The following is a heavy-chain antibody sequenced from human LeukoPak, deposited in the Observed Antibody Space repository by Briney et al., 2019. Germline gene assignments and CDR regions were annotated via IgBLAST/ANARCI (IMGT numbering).Heavy chain of an antibody. CDR3: ARDPTVPRGMDV. D-gene: IGHD4-17*01. CDR2: VNLQGFT. J-gene: IGHJ4*02. Sequence: SETLSLTCGVSGGSVTSTNYWTWVRQPPGKGLEWIGEVNLQGFTNYNPSLMGRVAISVDTSENHISLQLTSVTAADTAVYYCARDPTVPRGMDVWGQGTLVTVSS. CDR1: GGSVTSTNY. V-gene: IGHV4-4*02.